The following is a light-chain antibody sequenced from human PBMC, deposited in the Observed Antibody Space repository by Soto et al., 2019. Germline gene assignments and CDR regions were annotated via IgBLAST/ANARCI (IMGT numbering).Light chain of an antibody. CDR1: SSNIGADYH. CDR3: HSYDPRLRAYG. J-gene: IGLJ1*01. CDR2: GNT. V-gene: IGLV1-40*01. Sequence: QSVLTQPPSVSGAPGQRVTMFCTGSSSNIGADYHVHWYQQLPGTAPRLLIYGNTSRPSGVPGRFSASRSGTSASLPIAGLHAEDEADYYCHSYDPRLRAYGFGTGTKLTVL.